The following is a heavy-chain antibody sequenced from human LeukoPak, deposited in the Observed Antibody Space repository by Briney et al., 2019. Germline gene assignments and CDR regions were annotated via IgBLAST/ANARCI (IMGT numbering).Heavy chain of an antibody. CDR2: INSDGSST. J-gene: IGHJ3*02. V-gene: IGHV3-74*01. Sequence: GGSLRLSCAASGFSFSTYWMHWVRQAPGKGLVWVSRINSDGSSTHYADSVKGRFTISRDNAKNTLYLQMNSLRVEDTAMYYCARDKYGGNSNAFDIWGQGTMVTVSS. CDR1: GFSFSTYW. D-gene: IGHD4-23*01. CDR3: ARDKYGGNSNAFDI.